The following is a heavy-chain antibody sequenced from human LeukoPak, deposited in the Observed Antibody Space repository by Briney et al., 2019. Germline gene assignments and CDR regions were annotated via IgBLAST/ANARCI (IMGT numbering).Heavy chain of an antibody. CDR2: ISSSSSII. Sequence: GGSLRLSCAASGFTFSSYSMNWVRQAPGKGLEWVSYISSSSSIIYYADSVRGRFTISRDNAKNSLYLQMNSLRAEDTAVYYCARGGITIFGEATTPFDYWGQGTLVTVSS. CDR1: GFTFSSYS. V-gene: IGHV3-48*01. D-gene: IGHD3-3*01. CDR3: ARGGITIFGEATTPFDY. J-gene: IGHJ4*02.